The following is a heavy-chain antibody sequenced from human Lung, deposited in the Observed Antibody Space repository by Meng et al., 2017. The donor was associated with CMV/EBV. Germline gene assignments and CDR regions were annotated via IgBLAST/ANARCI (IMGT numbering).Heavy chain of an antibody. CDR3: AKEYDFWSGSDHYYYYSGIDV. CDR2: IYSGGSST. D-gene: IGHD3-3*01. V-gene: IGHV3-23*03. CDR1: GFTFSSYA. Sequence: GGSXRLXCAASGFTFSSYAMSWVRQAPGKGLEWVSVIYSGGSSTYYADSVKGRFTISRDNSKNTLYLQMNSLRAEDTAVYYCAKEYDFWSGSDHYYYYSGIDVWXQGTXVNGAS. J-gene: IGHJ6*02.